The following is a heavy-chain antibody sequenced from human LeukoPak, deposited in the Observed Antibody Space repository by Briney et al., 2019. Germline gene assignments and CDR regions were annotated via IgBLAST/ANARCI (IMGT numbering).Heavy chain of an antibody. D-gene: IGHD6-6*01. CDR1: GGSLSGY. J-gene: IGHJ6*02. CDR3: VRVMPRHYYYGMDV. V-gene: IGHV4-59*01. CDR2: IHYSGTT. Sequence: PSETLSLTCTVSGGSLSGYWSWVRQSPGKELEGIGYIHYSGTTNYNPSLRSRVLMSIDTSKDQFSLRLTSVTPADTGVYYCVRVMPRHYYYGMDVWGQGTTVTVSS.